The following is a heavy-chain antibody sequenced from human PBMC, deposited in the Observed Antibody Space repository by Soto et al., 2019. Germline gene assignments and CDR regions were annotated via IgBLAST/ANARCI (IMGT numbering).Heavy chain of an antibody. CDR1: GYTFTSYA. CDR3: ARTIHYDTSGYYSWYDY. Sequence: ASVKVSCKASGYTFTSYAMHWVRQAPGQRLEWMGWINAGNGNTKYSQKFQGRVTITRDTSAKTTYMELRSLRSDDTAVYYCARTIHYDTSGYYSWYDYWGQGTLVTVSS. V-gene: IGHV1-3*01. D-gene: IGHD3-22*01. CDR2: INAGNGNT. J-gene: IGHJ4*02.